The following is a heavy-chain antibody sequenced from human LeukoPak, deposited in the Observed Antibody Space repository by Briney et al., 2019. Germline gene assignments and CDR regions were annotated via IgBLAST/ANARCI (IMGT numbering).Heavy chain of an antibody. CDR1: GFTFSSYA. J-gene: IGHJ4*02. CDR2: ISYDGSNK. Sequence: PGRSLRLSCVASGFTFSSYAMHWVRQAPGKGLEWVAVISYDGSNKYYADSVKGRFTISRDNSKNTLYLQMNSLRAEDTAVYYCARDPNLTMIVVVLPPDYWGQGTLVTVSS. D-gene: IGHD3-22*01. CDR3: ARDPNLTMIVVVLPPDY. V-gene: IGHV3-30-3*01.